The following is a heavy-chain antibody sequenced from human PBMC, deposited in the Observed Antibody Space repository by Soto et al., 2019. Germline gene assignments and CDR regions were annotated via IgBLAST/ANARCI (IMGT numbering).Heavy chain of an antibody. D-gene: IGHD3-22*01. Sequence: QGQLVQSGAEVKKPGSSVKVSCKASGGTFSSQAISWVRQAPGQGLEWMGGIIPVFKATNYAQKFQGRVTITAYDSTSTAYMDLYSLRSEDTAVYYCARDVPLNYYDGTYSYYAMDVWGQGTTVTVSS. J-gene: IGHJ6*02. CDR3: ARDVPLNYYDGTYSYYAMDV. CDR1: GGTFSSQA. CDR2: IIPVFKAT. V-gene: IGHV1-69*01.